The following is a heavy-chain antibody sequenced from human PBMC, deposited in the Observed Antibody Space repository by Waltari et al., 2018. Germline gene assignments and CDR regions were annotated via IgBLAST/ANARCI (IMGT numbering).Heavy chain of an antibody. CDR1: GGSFRGYY. CDR3: VRLEDCTGPGGNCYSGELFALDV. Sequence: QVQLQQWGAGQLQPSETLSLSCAVFGGSFRGYYWGWVRPARGKGLEWIGEINHSGNINSNPSLRSRLTMSVDTSNNQLSLKLNSVTAADTAVYYCVRLEDCTGPGGNCYSGELFALDVWGQGTTVTVSS. J-gene: IGHJ6*02. CDR2: INHSGNI. V-gene: IGHV4-34*01. D-gene: IGHD2-15*01.